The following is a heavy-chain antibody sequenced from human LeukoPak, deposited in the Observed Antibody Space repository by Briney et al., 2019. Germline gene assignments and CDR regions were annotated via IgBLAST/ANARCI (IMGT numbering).Heavy chain of an antibody. CDR3: AREGPRGNSQFDY. CDR2: IWYDGSNK. Sequence: PGGSLRLSCAAPGFSFSSYAMSWVRQAPGKGLEWVALIWYDGSNKYYADSVRGRFTISRDNSKNTLYLQMNSLRAEDTAIYYCAREGPRGNSQFDYWGQGTLVTVSS. D-gene: IGHD4-23*01. J-gene: IGHJ4*02. V-gene: IGHV3-33*08. CDR1: GFSFSSYA.